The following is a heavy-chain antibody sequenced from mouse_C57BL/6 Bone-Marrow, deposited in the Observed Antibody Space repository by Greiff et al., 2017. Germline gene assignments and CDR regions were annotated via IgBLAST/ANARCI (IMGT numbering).Heavy chain of an antibody. CDR2: IDPSDSYT. CDR3: ARGFTTVVATNFYFDY. J-gene: IGHJ2*01. CDR1: GYTFTSYW. Sequence: QVQLQQPGAELVKPGASVKLSCKASGYTFTSYWMQWVKQRPGQGLEWIGEIDPSDSYTNYNQKFKGKATLTVDTSSSTAYMQLSSLTSEDSAVYYCARGFTTVVATNFYFDYWGQGTTLTVSS. V-gene: IGHV1-50*01. D-gene: IGHD1-1*01.